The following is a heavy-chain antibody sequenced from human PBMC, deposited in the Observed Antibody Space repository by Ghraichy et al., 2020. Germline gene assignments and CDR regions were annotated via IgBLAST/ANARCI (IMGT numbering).Heavy chain of an antibody. Sequence: SETLSLTCTVSGGSISSYYWSWIRQPPGKGLEWIGYIYYSGSTNYNPSLKSRVTISVDTSKNQFSLKLSSVTAADTAVYYCARRADSSGYDGWFDPWGQGTLVTVSS. CDR3: ARRADSSGYDGWFDP. J-gene: IGHJ5*02. D-gene: IGHD3-22*01. V-gene: IGHV4-59*01. CDR2: IYYSGST. CDR1: GGSISSYY.